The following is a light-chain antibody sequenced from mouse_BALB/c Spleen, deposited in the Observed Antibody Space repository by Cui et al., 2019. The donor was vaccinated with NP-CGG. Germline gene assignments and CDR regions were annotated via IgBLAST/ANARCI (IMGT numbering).Light chain of an antibody. CDR3: ALWYSNHWV. CDR1: TGAVTTSNY. CDR2: GTN. Sequence: QAVVTQDSALNTSPCETVTLTSRSSTGAVTTSNYANWVQEKPDHLFTGLIGGTNNRAPGVPARFSGSLIGDKAALTITGAQTEDEAIYFCALWYSNHWVFGGGTKLTVL. J-gene: IGLJ1*01. V-gene: IGLV1*01.